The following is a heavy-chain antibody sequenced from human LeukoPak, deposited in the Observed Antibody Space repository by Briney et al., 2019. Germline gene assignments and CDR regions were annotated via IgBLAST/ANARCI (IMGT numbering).Heavy chain of an antibody. CDR3: ARSGGNSWEPLDY. J-gene: IGHJ4*02. CDR2: TYYRSKWYN. D-gene: IGHD4-23*01. Sequence: SQTLSLTCAISGDSVSSNSAAWNWITQSPSRGLEWLGRTYYRSKWYNDYAVSVKSRITINPDTSKNQFSLQLNSVTPEDTAVYYCARSGGNSWEPLDYWGQGTLVTVSS. V-gene: IGHV6-1*01. CDR1: GDSVSSNSAA.